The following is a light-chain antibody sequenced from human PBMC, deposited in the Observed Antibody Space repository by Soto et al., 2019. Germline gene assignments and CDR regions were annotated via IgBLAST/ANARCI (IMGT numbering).Light chain of an antibody. CDR2: WAS. CDR3: QQYYITPQT. CDR1: QSVLYSSNNKNY. V-gene: IGKV4-1*01. Sequence: DIVMTQSPDSLAVSLGERATINCKSSQSVLYSSNNKNYLAWYQQKPGQPPKLRIYWASTRESGVPDRLSGSGSGTDFTLTISSLQAEDVAVYYCQQYYITPQTFGQGTKVEIK. J-gene: IGKJ1*01.